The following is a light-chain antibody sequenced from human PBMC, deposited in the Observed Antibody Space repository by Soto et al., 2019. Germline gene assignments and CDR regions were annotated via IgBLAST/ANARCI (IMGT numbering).Light chain of an antibody. V-gene: IGLV2-23*01. CDR1: SSDVGSYNL. CDR3: CSYAGSTTDVV. Sequence: QSALTQPASVSGSPGQSITISCTGTSSDVGSYNLVSWYQQHPGKAPKLIIYEGCKRPSGVSNRFSGSKSGNTASLTISGLQAEDESDYYCCSYAGSTTDVVFGGGTKVTVL. CDR2: EGC. J-gene: IGLJ2*01.